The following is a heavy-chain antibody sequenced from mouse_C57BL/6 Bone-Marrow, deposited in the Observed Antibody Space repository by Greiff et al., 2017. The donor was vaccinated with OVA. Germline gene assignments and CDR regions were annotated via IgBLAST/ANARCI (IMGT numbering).Heavy chain of an antibody. CDR2: IDPGDGDT. CDR3: ANWDDYFDY. CDR1: GYAFSSSW. V-gene: IGHV1-82*01. D-gene: IGHD4-1*01. Sequence: VQLQQSGPELVKPGASVKISCTASGYAFSSSWMNWVKQRPGKGLEWIGRIDPGDGDTNYNGKFKGKATLTSDKSSSTAYMQLSSLTSEDSAVYFCANWDDYFDYWGQGTTLTVAS. J-gene: IGHJ2*01.